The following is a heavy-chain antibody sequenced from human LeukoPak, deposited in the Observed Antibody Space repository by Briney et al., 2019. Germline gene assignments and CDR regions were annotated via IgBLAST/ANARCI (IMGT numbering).Heavy chain of an antibody. V-gene: IGHV4-61*02. CDR3: ARVGYSSSWYTGPRWGYYYYMDV. CDR2: IYTSGST. D-gene: IGHD6-13*01. CDR1: GGSISSGSYY. J-gene: IGHJ6*03. Sequence: PSETLSLTCTVSGGSISSGSYYWSWIRQPAGKGLEWIGRIYTSGSTNYNPSLKSRVTISVDTSKNQFSLKLSSVTAADTAVYYCARVGYSSSWYTGPRWGYYYYMDVWGKGTTVTIPS.